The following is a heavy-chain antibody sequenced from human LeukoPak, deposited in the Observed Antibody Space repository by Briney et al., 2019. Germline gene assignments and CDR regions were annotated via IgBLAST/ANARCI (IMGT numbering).Heavy chain of an antibody. V-gene: IGHV1-69*05. CDR2: IIPIFGTA. CDR1: GGTFSSYA. CDR3: ARVGGYSYGSHFVY. Sequence: SVKVSCKASGGTFSSYAISWVRQAPGQGLEWMGRIIPIFGTANYAQKFQGRVTITTDESTSTAYMELSSLRSGDTAVYYCARVGGYSYGSHFVYWGQGTLVTVSS. D-gene: IGHD5-18*01. J-gene: IGHJ4*02.